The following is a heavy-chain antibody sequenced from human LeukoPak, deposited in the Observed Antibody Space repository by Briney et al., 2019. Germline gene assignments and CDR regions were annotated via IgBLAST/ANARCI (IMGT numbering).Heavy chain of an antibody. Sequence: SETLSLTCAVYGGSFSGYYWSWIRQPPGKGLEWIGEINHSGSTNYNPSLKSRVTISVDTSKNQFSLKLSSVTAADTAVYYCARHIDIAAAANNEDGFDPWGKGTLVTVPS. CDR1: GGSFSGYY. D-gene: IGHD6-13*01. J-gene: IGHJ5*02. CDR3: ARHIDIAAAANNEDGFDP. V-gene: IGHV4-34*01. CDR2: INHSGST.